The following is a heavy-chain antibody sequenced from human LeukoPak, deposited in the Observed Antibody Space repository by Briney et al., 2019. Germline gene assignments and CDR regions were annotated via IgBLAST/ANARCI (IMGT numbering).Heavy chain of an antibody. CDR1: GFTFSSYG. CDR2: IWYDGSNK. D-gene: IGHD6-13*01. J-gene: IGHJ3*02. V-gene: IGHV3-33*01. Sequence: PGGSLRLSCAASGFTFSSYGMHWVRQAPGKGLEWVAVIWYDGSNKYYADSVKGRFTISRDNSKNTLHLQMNSLRAEDTAVYYCAREAQYSSSWYLDAFDIWGQGTMVTVSS. CDR3: AREAQYSSSWYLDAFDI.